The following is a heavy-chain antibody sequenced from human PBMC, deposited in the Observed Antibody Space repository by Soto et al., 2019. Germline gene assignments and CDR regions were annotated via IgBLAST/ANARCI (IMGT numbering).Heavy chain of an antibody. CDR3: TKGYTTSCFAHFDY. CDR2: ISWDSGNI. CDR1: SFTFGDYA. Sequence: EVQLVESGGGLVQPGRSLRLSCAASSFTFGDYAMHWVWQTPGKGLEWVSCISWDSGNIVYVDSVEGRFTISRDNAKNSLFLQMNSLRPEDTAFYYCTKGYTTSCFAHFDYWGQGALVTVSS. J-gene: IGHJ4*02. D-gene: IGHD2-2*01. V-gene: IGHV3-9*01.